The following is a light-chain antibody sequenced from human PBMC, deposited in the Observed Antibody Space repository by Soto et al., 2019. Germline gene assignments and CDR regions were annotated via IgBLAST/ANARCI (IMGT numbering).Light chain of an antibody. CDR1: QTISSRY. CDR3: HHTGNSHGT. CDR2: GAS. J-gene: IGKJ1*01. Sequence: EIGLAQSPGTLSLSPGETATLSFRASQTISSRYLTWYQQKSGQVPRLLIYGASSRATGIPDRFSGSGSGTDFTLTISSLEPEDVAVYYCHHTGNSHGTFGQGTKVEIK. V-gene: IGKV3-20*01.